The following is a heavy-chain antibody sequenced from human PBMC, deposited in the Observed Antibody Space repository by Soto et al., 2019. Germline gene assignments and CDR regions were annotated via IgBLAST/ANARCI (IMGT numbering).Heavy chain of an antibody. CDR2: ISGSGGST. V-gene: IGHV3-23*01. CDR3: AKFLSYYGSGSYYGPNPFDY. J-gene: IGHJ4*02. CDR1: GFTFSSYA. D-gene: IGHD3-10*01. Sequence: GGSLRLSCAASGFTFSSYAMSWVRQAPGKGLEWVSAISGSGGSTYYADSVKGRFTISRDNSKNTLYLQMNSLRAEDTAVYYCAKFLSYYGSGSYYGPNPFDYWGQGTLVTVSS.